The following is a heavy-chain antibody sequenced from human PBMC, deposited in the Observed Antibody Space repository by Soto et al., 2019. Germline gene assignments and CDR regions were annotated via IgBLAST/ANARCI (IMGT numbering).Heavy chain of an antibody. CDR1: GFTFSNYA. CDR3: AKYFYGSGNYNNIGHYQYYMDV. Sequence: EVQLLESGGGLVQRGGSLRLSCAASGFTFSNYAMTWVRQAPGKGLEWVSGISGSGGSTFYADSVRGRFTISRDNSKNTLYLQMNSLRAEDTAMYYCAKYFYGSGNYNNIGHYQYYMDVWGNGTTVTVSS. J-gene: IGHJ6*03. D-gene: IGHD3-10*01. V-gene: IGHV3-23*01. CDR2: ISGSGGST.